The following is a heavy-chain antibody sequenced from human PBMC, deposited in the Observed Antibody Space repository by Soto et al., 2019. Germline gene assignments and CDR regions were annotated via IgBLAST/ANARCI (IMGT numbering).Heavy chain of an antibody. J-gene: IGHJ4*02. D-gene: IGHD2-8*01. CDR1: GGSISSSSYY. Sequence: SETLSLTFTVSGGSISSSSYYWCWIRQPPGTGLEWIGSIYYSGSTYYNPSLKSRVTISVDTSKNQFSLKLSSVTAADTAGYYWACYGTNGVCYNFDYWGQGTMVTVSS. V-gene: IGHV4-39*01. CDR2: IYYSGST. CDR3: ACYGTNGVCYNFDY.